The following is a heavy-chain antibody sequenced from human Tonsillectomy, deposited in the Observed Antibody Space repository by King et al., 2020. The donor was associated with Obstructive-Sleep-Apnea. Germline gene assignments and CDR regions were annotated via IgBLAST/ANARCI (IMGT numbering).Heavy chain of an antibody. CDR1: GFTFDDYG. D-gene: IGHD6-19*01. CDR2: ISWNSGSI. V-gene: IGHV3-9*01. CDR3: AKSFSSGWYVPFDY. Sequence: VQLVESGGVLVQPGRSLRLSCAASGFTFDDYGMHWVRQAPGKGLEWVSGISWNSGSIGYADSVKGRFTMSRDNAKNSLFLQMNSLRAEDTALYYCAKSFSSGWYVPFDYWVQGTLVTVSS. J-gene: IGHJ4*02.